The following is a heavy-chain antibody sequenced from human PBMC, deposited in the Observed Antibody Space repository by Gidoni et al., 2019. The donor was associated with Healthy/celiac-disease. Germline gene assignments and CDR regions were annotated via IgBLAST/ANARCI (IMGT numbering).Heavy chain of an antibody. CDR2: ISGSGGST. V-gene: IGHV3-23*01. J-gene: IGHJ4*02. Sequence: VQLLESGGGLVQPGGSLIHSCSSSGFTFSRSAMSWVRQAPGKGLEWVSAISGSGGSTYYADSVKGRFTISRDNSKNTLYLQMNSLRAEDTAVYYCAKDHITIFGVVILSFDYWGQGTLVTVSS. CDR1: GFTFSRSA. CDR3: AKDHITIFGVVILSFDY. D-gene: IGHD3-3*01.